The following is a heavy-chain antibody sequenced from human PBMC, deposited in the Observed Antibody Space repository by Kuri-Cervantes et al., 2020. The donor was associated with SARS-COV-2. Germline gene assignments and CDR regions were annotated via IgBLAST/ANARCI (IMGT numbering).Heavy chain of an antibody. D-gene: IGHD6-19*01. V-gene: IGHV3-23*01. Sequence: GESLKISCAASGFTFSSYAVSWVRQAPGKGLEWVSAISGSGGSTYYADSVKGRFTISRDNSKNTLYLQMNSLRAEDTAVYYCAKGGLDSGWGYWGQGTLVTVSS. CDR1: GFTFSSYA. J-gene: IGHJ4*02. CDR2: ISGSGGST. CDR3: AKGGLDSGWGY.